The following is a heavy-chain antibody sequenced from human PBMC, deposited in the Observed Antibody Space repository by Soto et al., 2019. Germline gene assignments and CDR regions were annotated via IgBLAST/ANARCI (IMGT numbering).Heavy chain of an antibody. J-gene: IGHJ5*02. CDR3: VKSEYYYDSRGFDP. V-gene: IGHV3-64D*08. D-gene: IGHD3-22*01. Sequence: PGGSLRLSCSASGFTFSSYAMHWVRQAPGKGLEYVSAISSNGGSTYYADSVKGRFTISRDNSKNTLYLQMSSLRAEDTAVYYCVKSEYYYDSRGFDPWGQGTLVTVSS. CDR1: GFTFSSYA. CDR2: ISSNGGST.